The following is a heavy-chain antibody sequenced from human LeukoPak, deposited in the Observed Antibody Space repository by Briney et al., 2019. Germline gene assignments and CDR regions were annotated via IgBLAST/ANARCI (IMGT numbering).Heavy chain of an antibody. Sequence: GRSLRLSCAASGFTFGNYGMHWVRQAPGKGLEWVSVIWYDGSKTHYADFVRGRFTVSRDISKNTLYLEMNSLRAEDMAVYYCAKDVVSGCSGHDCWAHFDSWGQGTLVTVSS. CDR1: GFTFGNYG. J-gene: IGHJ4*02. V-gene: IGHV3-33*06. CDR3: AKDVVSGCSGHDCWAHFDS. CDR2: IWYDGSKT. D-gene: IGHD2-21*02.